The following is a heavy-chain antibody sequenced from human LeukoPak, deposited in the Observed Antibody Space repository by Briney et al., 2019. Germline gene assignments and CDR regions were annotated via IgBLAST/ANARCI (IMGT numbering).Heavy chain of an antibody. CDR1: GYTFTNYY. D-gene: IGHD2-2*01. V-gene: IGHV1-46*01. J-gene: IGHJ4*02. CDR3: ARSGSSTSCPRDY. Sequence: ASVKVSCKASGYTFTNYYMHWVRQTPGQGLEWMGIINPSGSNTSYAQKFQGRVTMTRDTSTSTVYMELSSLRSEDTAVYYCARSGSSTSCPRDYWGQGTLVTVAS. CDR2: INPSGSNT.